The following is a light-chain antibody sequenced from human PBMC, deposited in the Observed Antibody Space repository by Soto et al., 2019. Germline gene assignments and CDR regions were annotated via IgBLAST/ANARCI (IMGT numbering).Light chain of an antibody. CDR2: GAS. CDR1: QSVSSN. J-gene: IGKJ1*01. Sequence: EIVMTQSPATLSVSPGERVTLSCRASQSVSSNLTWYQQKHGQSPRLLIHGASTRATGVPAWLSGSGSGTDYTLTNSSLQFEDFAVYYCQQYNNWPPTFGQGTKADIK. V-gene: IGKV3-15*01. CDR3: QQYNNWPPT.